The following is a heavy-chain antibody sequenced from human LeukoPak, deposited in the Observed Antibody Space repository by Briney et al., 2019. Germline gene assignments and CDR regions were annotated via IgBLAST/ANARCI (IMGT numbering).Heavy chain of an antibody. D-gene: IGHD5-24*01. CDR2: ISGSGGST. V-gene: IGHV3-23*01. CDR3: AREGQESRDGYNQYYYMDV. CDR1: GFTFSSYA. Sequence: GGSLRLSCAASGFTFSSYAMSWVRQAPGKGLEWVSAISGSGGSTYYADSVKGRFTISRDNSKNTLYLQMNSLRAEDTAVYYCAREGQESRDGYNQYYYMDVWGKGTTVTVSS. J-gene: IGHJ6*03.